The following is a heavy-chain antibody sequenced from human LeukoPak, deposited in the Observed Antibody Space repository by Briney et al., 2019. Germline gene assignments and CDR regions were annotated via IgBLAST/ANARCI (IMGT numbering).Heavy chain of an antibody. CDR2: TNPSGGST. CDR1: GYTFTSYY. CDR3: ARGHSSGYYTGPLDY. Sequence: ASVKVSCKASGYTFTSYYMHWVRQAPGQGLEWMGITNPSGGSTSYAQKFQGRVTMTRDTSASTVYMELYSLRSEDTAVYYCARGHSSGYYTGPLDYWGQGTLVTVSS. J-gene: IGHJ4*02. V-gene: IGHV1-46*01. D-gene: IGHD3-22*01.